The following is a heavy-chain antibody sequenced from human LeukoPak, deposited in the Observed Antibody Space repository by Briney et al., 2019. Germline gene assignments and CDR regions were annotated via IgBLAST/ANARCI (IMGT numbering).Heavy chain of an antibody. V-gene: IGHV1-69*04. CDR2: IIPILCIA. Sequence: SVKVSCKASGGTFSSYAISWVRRAPGQGLEWMGRIIPILCIANYAQKFQGRVTITADKSTSTAYMELSSLRSEDTAVYYCARDGLAGEWELLSAAFDIWGQGTMVTVSS. CDR3: ARDGLAGEWELLSAAFDI. J-gene: IGHJ3*02. CDR1: GGTFSSYA. D-gene: IGHD1-26*01.